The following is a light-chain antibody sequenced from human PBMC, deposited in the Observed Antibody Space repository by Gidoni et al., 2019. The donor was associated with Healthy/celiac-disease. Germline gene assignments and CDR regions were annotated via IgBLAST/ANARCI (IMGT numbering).Light chain of an antibody. J-gene: IGKJ2*01. CDR2: GAS. CDR1: QRVSSSY. Sequence: DIVLTQSPGTLSWSPGERATLSCRASQRVSSSYLAWYQQKPGQAPRLLIYGASSRATGIPDRFSGSGSGTDFTLTISRLEPEDFAVYYCQQYGSSPYTFGQGTKLEIK. V-gene: IGKV3-20*01. CDR3: QQYGSSPYT.